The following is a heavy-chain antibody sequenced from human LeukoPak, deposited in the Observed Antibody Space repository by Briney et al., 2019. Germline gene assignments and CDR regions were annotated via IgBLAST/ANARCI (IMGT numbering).Heavy chain of an antibody. D-gene: IGHD1-14*01. CDR3: ARLTGIGGGFDY. Sequence: SETLSLTCTVSGGSISSYYWSWIRQPPGKGLEWIGYIYYSGSTNYNPSLKSRVTISVDTSKNQFSLKLSSVTAADTAVFYCARLTGIGGGFDYWGQGTLVTVSS. CDR2: IYYSGST. J-gene: IGHJ4*02. CDR1: GGSISSYY. V-gene: IGHV4-59*01.